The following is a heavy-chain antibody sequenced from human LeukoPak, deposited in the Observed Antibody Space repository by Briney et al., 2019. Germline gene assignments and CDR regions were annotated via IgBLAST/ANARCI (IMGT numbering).Heavy chain of an antibody. CDR2: ISAYNGNT. J-gene: IGHJ6*02. CDR1: GYTFTSYG. CDR3: ARSGSGWSGYYYYGMDV. Sequence: ASVKVSCKASGYTFTSYGISWVRQAPGQGLEWRGWISAYNGNTNYAQKLQGRVTMTTDTSTSTAYMELRSLRSDDTAVYYCARSGSGWSGYYYYGMDVWGQGTTVTVSS. D-gene: IGHD6-19*01. V-gene: IGHV1-18*01.